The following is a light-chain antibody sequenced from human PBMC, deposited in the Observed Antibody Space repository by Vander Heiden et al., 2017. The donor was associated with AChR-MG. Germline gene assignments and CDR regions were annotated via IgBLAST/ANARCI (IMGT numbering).Light chain of an antibody. V-gene: IGKV1-5*01. CDR2: DAS. CDR3: QQDYSYPLT. CDR1: QSISSW. Sequence: DSQMTQSASTLSASVGDRVTITCRASQSISSWLTWYQQKPGKAPKLLIYDASSLQSGVPSRFSGSGSGTEFTLTISSLQPDDFATYYCQQDYSYPLTFGGGTKVEIK. J-gene: IGKJ4*01.